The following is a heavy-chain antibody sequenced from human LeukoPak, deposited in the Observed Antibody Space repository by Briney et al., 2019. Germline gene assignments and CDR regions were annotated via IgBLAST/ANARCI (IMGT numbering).Heavy chain of an antibody. CDR2: IYYSGST. V-gene: IGHV4-59*01. J-gene: IGHJ4*02. D-gene: IGHD6-19*01. Sequence: SETLSLTCTVSGGSISSYYWSWIRQPPGKGLEWIGYIYYSGSTNYNPSLKSRVTISVDASKNQFSLHLRSVNAADTAVYYCARDLLSTAGYFDFWGQGTLVTVSS. CDR3: ARDLLSTAGYFDF. CDR1: GGSISSYY.